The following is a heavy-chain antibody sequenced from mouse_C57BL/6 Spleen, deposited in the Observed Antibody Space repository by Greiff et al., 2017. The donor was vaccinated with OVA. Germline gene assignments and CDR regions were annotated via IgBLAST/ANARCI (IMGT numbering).Heavy chain of an antibody. J-gene: IGHJ1*03. CDR1: GYTFTDYC. CDR2: INPNNGGT. Sequence: EVQLQQSGPELVKPGASVKISCKASGYTFTDYCMNWVKQSPGKSLEWIGDINPNNGGTSYNQKFKGKATLTVDKSSSTAYLQLRSLTSEDSAVYYSATNYYGSTYWYFDVWGTGTTVTVSS. V-gene: IGHV1-26*01. CDR3: ATNYYGSTYWYFDV. D-gene: IGHD1-1*01.